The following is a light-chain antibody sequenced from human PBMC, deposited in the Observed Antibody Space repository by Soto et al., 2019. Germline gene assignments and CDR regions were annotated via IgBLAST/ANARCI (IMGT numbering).Light chain of an antibody. CDR3: GTWDYSLSAVV. CDR2: DTN. J-gene: IGLJ2*01. V-gene: IGLV1-51*01. CDR1: NSNVGNNF. Sequence: QSVLTQPPSVSAAPGQKIIISCSGSNSNVGNNFVSWYQHLPGTAPKLLIYDTNKRPSGIPDRFSGSKSGTSATLGITGLQTGDEADYFCGTWDYSLSAVVFGGGTKLTVL.